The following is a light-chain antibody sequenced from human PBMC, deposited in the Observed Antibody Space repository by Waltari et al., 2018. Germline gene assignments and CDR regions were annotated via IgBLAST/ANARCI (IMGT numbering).Light chain of an antibody. CDR3: CSYVGSHTNWV. J-gene: IGLJ3*02. CDR2: DFS. CDR1: SSDVGDYNF. Sequence: QSALTQPRSVSGSPGQSVTISCTGISSDVGDYNFVSWYQQHPGKAPKLMFHDFSKRPSGVPDRFSGSKSGNTASLTISGLQAEDEAEYYCCSYVGSHTNWVFGGGTKLTVL. V-gene: IGLV2-11*01.